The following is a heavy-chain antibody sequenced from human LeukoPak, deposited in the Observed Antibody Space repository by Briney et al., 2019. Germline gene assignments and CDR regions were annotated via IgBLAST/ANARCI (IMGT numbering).Heavy chain of an antibody. Sequence: GGSLSLSCAASGFTCSSYWMSCVRHAPGKGLEWVANIKQDGSEKYYVDSVKGRFTISRDNAKNSLYLQMNSLRAEDTAVYYCARSWWSDWYFDLWGRGTLVTVSS. D-gene: IGHD2-15*01. V-gene: IGHV3-7*01. CDR3: ARSWWSDWYFDL. J-gene: IGHJ2*01. CDR1: GFTCSSYW. CDR2: IKQDGSEK.